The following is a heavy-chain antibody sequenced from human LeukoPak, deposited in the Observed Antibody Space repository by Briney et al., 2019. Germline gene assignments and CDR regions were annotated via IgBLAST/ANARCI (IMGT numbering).Heavy chain of an antibody. CDR2: ISAYNGNT. D-gene: IGHD6-6*01. V-gene: IGHV1-18*01. Sequence: GASVKVSCKASGYTFTSYGISWVRQAPGQGLEWMGWISAYNGNTNYAQKLQGRVTMTTDTSTSTAYMELRSLRSDDTAVYYCARGSSIATRRQNLAFDYWGQGTLVTVSS. CDR1: GYTFTSYG. CDR3: ARGSSIATRRQNLAFDY. J-gene: IGHJ4*02.